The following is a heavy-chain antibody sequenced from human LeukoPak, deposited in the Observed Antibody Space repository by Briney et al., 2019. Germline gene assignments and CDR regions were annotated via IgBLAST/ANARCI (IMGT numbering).Heavy chain of an antibody. CDR1: GFTFSTYA. V-gene: IGHV3-23*01. CDR3: AKGRVPYYYHYGFDV. Sequence: GGSLRLSCAASGFTFSTYAMSWVRQAPGKGLEWVSSIGGSGVDTNHADSVKGRFTISRDNSKNTLYLQMNSLRAEDTAVYYCAKGRVPYYYHYGFDVWGQGTTVTVSS. CDR2: IGGSGVDT. J-gene: IGHJ6*02. D-gene: IGHD1-1*01.